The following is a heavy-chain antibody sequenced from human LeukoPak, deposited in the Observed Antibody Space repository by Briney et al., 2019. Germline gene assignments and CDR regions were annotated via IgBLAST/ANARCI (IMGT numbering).Heavy chain of an antibody. D-gene: IGHD3-22*01. CDR2: IYHSGST. J-gene: IGHJ4*02. Sequence: PSETLSLTCAVSGYSISSGYYWGWIRQPPGKGLEWIGSIYHSGSTYYNPSLKSRVTISVDTSKNQFSLKLSSVTAADTAVYYCARHPTIYDSSGYYGAFDYWGQGTLVTVSS. CDR1: GYSISSGYY. CDR3: ARHPTIYDSSGYYGAFDY. V-gene: IGHV4-38-2*01.